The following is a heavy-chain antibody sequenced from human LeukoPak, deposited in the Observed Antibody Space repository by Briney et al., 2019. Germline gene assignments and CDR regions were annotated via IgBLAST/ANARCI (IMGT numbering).Heavy chain of an antibody. CDR1: GFTFSSYG. J-gene: IGHJ4*02. CDR2: ISYDGSNK. Sequence: PGGSLRLSCAASGFTFSSYGMHWVRQAPGQGLEWVAVISYDGSNKYYADSVKGRFTISRDNSKNTLYLQMNSLRAEDTAVYYCAKDTVVVVAATLSFDYWGQGTLVTVSS. D-gene: IGHD2-15*01. V-gene: IGHV3-30*18. CDR3: AKDTVVVVAATLSFDY.